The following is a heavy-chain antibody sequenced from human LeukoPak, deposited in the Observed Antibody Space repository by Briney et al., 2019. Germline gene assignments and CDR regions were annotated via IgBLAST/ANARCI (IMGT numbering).Heavy chain of an antibody. Sequence: GGSLRLSCAASGLHFSGTAMSWVRQTPGKGLEWVSAISHDGMNAYYADSVKGRFTISRDNSKKTVSLEMSSLTAADTGVYYCAKDGAQYSSGPECDPRGQGALVTVSP. D-gene: IGHD6-19*01. CDR3: AKDGAQYSSGPECDP. CDR1: GLHFSGTA. J-gene: IGHJ5*02. V-gene: IGHV3-23*01. CDR2: ISHDGMNA.